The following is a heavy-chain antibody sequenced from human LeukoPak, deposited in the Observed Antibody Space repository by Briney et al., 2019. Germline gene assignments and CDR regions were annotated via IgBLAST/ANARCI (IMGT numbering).Heavy chain of an antibody. CDR2: INHSGST. CDR3: ARGRGLYYGSGSQTP. D-gene: IGHD3-10*01. J-gene: IGHJ5*02. V-gene: IGHV4-34*01. Sequence: MSSETLSLTCAVYGGSFSGYYWSWIRQPPGKGLEWIGEINHSGSTNYNPSLKSRVTISVDTSKNQFSLKLSSVTAADTAVYYCARGRGLYYGSGSQTPWGQGTLVTVSS. CDR1: GGSFSGYY.